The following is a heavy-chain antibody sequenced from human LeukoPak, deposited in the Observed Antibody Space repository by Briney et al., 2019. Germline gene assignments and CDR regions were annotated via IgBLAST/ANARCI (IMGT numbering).Heavy chain of an antibody. Sequence: GGSLRLSCAASGFAFNSYSMNWVRQAPGKGLEWVASITTSSTYMHYVDSVKGRFTISRDNAKNSLYLQMNSLRADDTAVYFCARHRYYFDYWGQGTLVTVSS. CDR2: ITTSSTYM. J-gene: IGHJ4*02. CDR1: GFAFNSYS. CDR3: ARHRYYFDY. V-gene: IGHV3-21*01.